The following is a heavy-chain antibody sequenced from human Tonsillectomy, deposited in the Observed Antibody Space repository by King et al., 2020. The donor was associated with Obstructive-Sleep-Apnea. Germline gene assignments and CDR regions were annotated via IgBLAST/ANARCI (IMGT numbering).Heavy chain of an antibody. V-gene: IGHV4-39*07. CDR2: LYYSGST. D-gene: IGHD4-17*01. J-gene: IGHJ3*02. Sequence: QLQESGPGLLKPSETLSLTCTVSGGSISSSSYYWGWIRQPPGKGLEWIGRLYYSGSTDYNPSLKSRVTISVDTSKNQFSLRLTSVTAADTAVYYCARPVREGYGDLCAFHIWGQGTMVTVSS. CDR3: ARPVREGYGDLCAFHI. CDR1: GGSISSSSYY.